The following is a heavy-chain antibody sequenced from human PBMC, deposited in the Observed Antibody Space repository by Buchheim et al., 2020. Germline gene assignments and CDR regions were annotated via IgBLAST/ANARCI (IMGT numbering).Heavy chain of an antibody. D-gene: IGHD2-2*02. Sequence: EVQLLESGGGLVQPGGSLRLSCAASGFTFGSYAMSWVRQAPGQGLEWLSSISGSGGYTYNADSVRGRFTISRDNSKNTLYLQMNSLRAEDTAVYYCARDGGYWSGTNYYSVGFFQHWGQGTL. CDR1: GFTFGSYA. V-gene: IGHV3-23*01. CDR2: ISGSGGYT. J-gene: IGHJ1*01. CDR3: ARDGGYWSGTNYYSVGFFQH.